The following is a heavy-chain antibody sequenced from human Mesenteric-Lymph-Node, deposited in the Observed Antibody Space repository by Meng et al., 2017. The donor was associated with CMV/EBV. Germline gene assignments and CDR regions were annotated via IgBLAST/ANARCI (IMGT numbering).Heavy chain of an antibody. CDR2: ISSDGTNT. V-gene: IGHV3-30-3*01. Sequence: GESPKISCAASGFTFSYYTVHWVRRAPGKGLEWVAVISSDGTNTRNADSVKGRFTISRDTSKNTLYLQMNSLRADDTALYYCAKDFTVTSPFDYWGLGTLVTVSS. CDR3: AKDFTVTSPFDY. D-gene: IGHD4-17*01. J-gene: IGHJ4*02. CDR1: GFTFSYYT.